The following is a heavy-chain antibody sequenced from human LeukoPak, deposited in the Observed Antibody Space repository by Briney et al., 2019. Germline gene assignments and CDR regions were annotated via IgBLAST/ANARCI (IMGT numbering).Heavy chain of an antibody. CDR1: GFTFDDYA. CDR2: ISWNSGSI. CDR3: TRVDRGNRYGMDV. J-gene: IGHJ6*02. V-gene: IGHV3-9*01. Sequence: GGSLRLSCAASGFTFDDYAMHWVRQAPGKGLEWVSGISWNSGSIGYADSVKGRFTISRDNAKNSPYLQMNSLRAEDTALYYCTRVDRGNRYGMDVWGQGTTVTVSS. D-gene: IGHD4-23*01.